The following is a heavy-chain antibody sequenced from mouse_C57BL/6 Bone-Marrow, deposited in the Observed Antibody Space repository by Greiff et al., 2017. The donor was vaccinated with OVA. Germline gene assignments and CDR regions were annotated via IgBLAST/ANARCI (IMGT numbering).Heavy chain of an antibody. J-gene: IGHJ2*01. V-gene: IGHV15-2*01. CDR2: ILPSIGRT. CDR3: ARGGQTGGDFDY. CDR1: DSEVFPIAY. Sequence: QVQLKESGSELRSPGSSVKLSCKDFDSEVFPIAYMSWVRQKPGHGFEWSGGILPSIGRTIYGEKFEDKATLDADTLSNTAYLELNSLTSEDSAIYYCARGGQTGGDFDYWGQGTTLTVSS. D-gene: IGHD4-1*01.